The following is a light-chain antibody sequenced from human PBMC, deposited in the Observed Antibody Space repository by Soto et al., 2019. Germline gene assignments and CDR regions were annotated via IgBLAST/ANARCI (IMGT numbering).Light chain of an antibody. CDR1: ELGNKY. V-gene: IGLV3-1*01. J-gene: IGLJ2*01. CDR2: HDT. Sequence: SYELIQPPSVSVSPGQTASITCSGGELGNKYACWYQQRPGQSPVLVIYHDTKRPSGIPERFSGSNSGNTATLTISGTQAMDEADYYCQAWDSSTVVFGGGTQLTVL. CDR3: QAWDSSTVV.